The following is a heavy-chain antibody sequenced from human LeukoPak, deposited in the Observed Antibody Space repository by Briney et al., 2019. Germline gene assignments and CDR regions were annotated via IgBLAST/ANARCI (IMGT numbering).Heavy chain of an antibody. CDR1: GFTFSSYA. Sequence: GGSLRLSCAASGFTFSSYAMSWVRQAPGKWLEWVSAISGSGGSTYYADSVKGRFTISRDNSKNTLYLQMNSLRAEDTAVYYCAKGYCSSTSCYSRFDPWGQGTLVTVSS. V-gene: IGHV3-23*01. D-gene: IGHD2-2*01. CDR2: ISGSGGST. CDR3: AKGYCSSTSCYSRFDP. J-gene: IGHJ5*02.